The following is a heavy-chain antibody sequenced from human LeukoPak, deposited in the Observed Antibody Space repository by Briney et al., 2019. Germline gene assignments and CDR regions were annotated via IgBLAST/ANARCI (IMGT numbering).Heavy chain of an antibody. CDR3: ARRDTYYDFWSGYHNWFDP. CDR1: GYSISSGYY. J-gene: IGHJ5*02. CDR2: IYHSGST. V-gene: IGHV4-38-2*01. Sequence: SETLSLTCAVSGYSISSGYYWGWIQQPPGKGLEWIGSIYHSGSTYYNPSLKSRVTISVDTSKNQFSLKLSSVTAADTAVYYCARRDTYYDFWSGYHNWFDPWGQGTLVTVSS. D-gene: IGHD3-3*01.